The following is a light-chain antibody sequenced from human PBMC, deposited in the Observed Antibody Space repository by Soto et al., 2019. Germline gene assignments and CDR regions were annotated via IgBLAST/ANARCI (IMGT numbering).Light chain of an antibody. CDR3: QQYNSYPWT. Sequence: DIQMTQSPSTLSASVGDRVTITCRASQSINNWLVWYPQKPWIAPKLLMYKASNLESGVPSRFSGSGSGTEFALTISSLQPDDFATYYCQQYNSYPWTFGQGTKVEIK. CDR2: KAS. CDR1: QSINNW. V-gene: IGKV1-5*03. J-gene: IGKJ1*01.